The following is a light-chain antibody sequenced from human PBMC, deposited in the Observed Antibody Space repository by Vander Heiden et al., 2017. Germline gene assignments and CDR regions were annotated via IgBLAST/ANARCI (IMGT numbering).Light chain of an antibody. J-gene: IGKJ4*01. CDR2: AAS. V-gene: IGKV1-12*01. CDR1: QDIASW. Sequence: DIQLTQSPSSVSASVGDRVTITCRASQDIASWLAWYQQKPGKAPNLRIYAASSLQGGVPSRFSGSGSGKDFTLTISSLQPEDFATYYCQQANSFPLTFGGGTKVEIK. CDR3: QQANSFPLT.